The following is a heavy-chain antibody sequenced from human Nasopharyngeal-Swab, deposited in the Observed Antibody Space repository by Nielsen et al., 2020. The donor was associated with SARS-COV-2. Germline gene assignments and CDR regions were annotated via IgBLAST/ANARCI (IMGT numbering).Heavy chain of an antibody. CDR1: GGTFSSYA. J-gene: IGHJ6*02. CDR2: IIPIFGTA. CDR3: ARDRIEITIFGVVYYGMDV. Sequence: SVKVSCKASGGTFSSYAISWVRQAPGQGLEWMGGIIPIFGTANYAQKFQGRVTITADKSTSTAYMELSSLRSEDTAVYYCARDRIEITIFGVVYYGMDVWDQGTTVTVSS. D-gene: IGHD3-3*01. V-gene: IGHV1-69*06.